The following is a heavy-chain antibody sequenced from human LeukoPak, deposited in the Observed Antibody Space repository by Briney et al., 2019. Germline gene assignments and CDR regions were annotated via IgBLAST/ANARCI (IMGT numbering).Heavy chain of an antibody. CDR2: INHSGST. V-gene: IGHV4-34*01. J-gene: IGHJ4*02. Sequence: SETLSLTCAVYGGSFSGYYWSWLRHPPGKALEWIGDINHSGSTNYNPSLKSRVTISVDTSKNQFSLKLSSVTAADTAVYCCARGASWGEDDYWGQGTLVTVSS. CDR3: ARGASWGEDDY. D-gene: IGHD3-10*01. CDR1: GGSFSGYY.